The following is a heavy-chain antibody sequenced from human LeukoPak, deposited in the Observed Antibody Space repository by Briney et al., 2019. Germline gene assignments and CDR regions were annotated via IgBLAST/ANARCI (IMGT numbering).Heavy chain of an antibody. CDR1: GGSISSGGYY. J-gene: IGHJ6*03. Sequence: SETLSLTCTVSGGSISSGGYYWSWIRQHPGKGLEWIGYIYYSGSTNYNPSLKSRVTMSVDTSKNQFSLKLSSVTAADTAVYYCASGPGRVAARLGYYYYYMDVWGKGTTVTVSS. CDR3: ASGPGRVAARLGYYYYYMDV. V-gene: IGHV4-61*08. CDR2: IYYSGST. D-gene: IGHD6-6*01.